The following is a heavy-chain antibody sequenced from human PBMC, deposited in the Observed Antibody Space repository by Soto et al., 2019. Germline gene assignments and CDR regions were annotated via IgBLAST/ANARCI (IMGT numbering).Heavy chain of an antibody. CDR1: GYTFTSYA. V-gene: IGHV1-3*01. CDR3: ASSPVLLLRSGYFDY. Sequence: GASVKVSCKASGYTFTSYAMHWVRQAPGQRLEWMGWINAGNGNTKYSQKFQGRVTITRDTSASTAYMELSSLRSEDTAVYYCASSPVLLLRSGYFDYWGQGTLVTVSS. CDR2: INAGNGNT. J-gene: IGHJ4*02. D-gene: IGHD3-10*01.